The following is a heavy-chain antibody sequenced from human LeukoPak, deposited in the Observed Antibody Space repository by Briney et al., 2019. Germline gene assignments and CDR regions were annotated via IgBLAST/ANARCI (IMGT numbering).Heavy chain of an antibody. D-gene: IGHD3-22*01. CDR2: IYTSGST. CDR3: ARDSAYDSSGYYYLYAFDI. Sequence: PSETLSLTCTVPGGSISSGSYYWSWIRQPAGKGLEWIGRIYTSGSTNYNPSLKSRVTISVDTSKNQFSLKLSSVTAADTAVYYCARDSAYDSSGYYYLYAFDIWGQGTMVTVSS. CDR1: GGSISSGSYY. J-gene: IGHJ3*02. V-gene: IGHV4-61*02.